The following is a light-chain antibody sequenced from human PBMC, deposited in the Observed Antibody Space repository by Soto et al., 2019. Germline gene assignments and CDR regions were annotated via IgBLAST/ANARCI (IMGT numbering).Light chain of an antibody. V-gene: IGKV1-5*03. CDR1: QSIGRW. CDR3: QQYDSYLLT. CDR2: EAS. J-gene: IGKJ4*01. Sequence: IQMTQSPSTLSASVGDTVTITCRASQSIGRWLAWYQQKPGEAPKLLIYEASNLESGVPSRFSGSGSGTEFTLTISSLQPDDFTTYYCQQYDSYLLTFGGGTNVEIK.